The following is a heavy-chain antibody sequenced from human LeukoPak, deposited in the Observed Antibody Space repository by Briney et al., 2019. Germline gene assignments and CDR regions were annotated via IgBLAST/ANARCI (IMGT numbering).Heavy chain of an antibody. V-gene: IGHV3-23*01. CDR3: AKKGQADDGGKPD. CDR1: GFTFSTFG. CDR2: ISVDGGRT. Sequence: PGGSLRLSCAASGFTFSTFGMAWVRQAPGQGLEWVSGISVDGGRTYHADSVKGRFTISRDNSKNTLYLQMNNLRVDDTAVYYCAKKGQADDGGKPDWGQGTLVTVSS. J-gene: IGHJ4*02.